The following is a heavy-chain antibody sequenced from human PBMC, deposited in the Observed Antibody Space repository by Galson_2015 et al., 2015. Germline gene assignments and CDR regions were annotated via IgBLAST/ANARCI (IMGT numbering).Heavy chain of an antibody. CDR3: ATDVLRFLEWSQTAFDI. J-gene: IGHJ3*02. Sequence: SVKVSCKVSGYTLTELSMHWVRQAPGKGLEWMGGFDPEDGETIYAQKFQGRVTMTEDTSTDTAYMELSSLRSEDTAVYYCATDVLRFLEWSQTAFDIWGQGTMVTVSS. CDR2: FDPEDGET. V-gene: IGHV1-24*01. D-gene: IGHD3-3*01. CDR1: GYTLTELS.